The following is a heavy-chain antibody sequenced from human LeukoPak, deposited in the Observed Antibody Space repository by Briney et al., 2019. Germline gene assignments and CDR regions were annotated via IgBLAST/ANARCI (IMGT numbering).Heavy chain of an antibody. V-gene: IGHV4-39*01. CDR2: IYYSGRT. CDR1: GGSISSSSYY. D-gene: IGHD1-26*01. J-gene: IGHJ4*02. CDR3: ASLPRGGSYLGGFDY. Sequence: SETLSLTCTVSGGSISSSSYYWGWIRQPPGKGLEWIGSIYYSGRTYYKPSLKSRITISVDTAKNRFSLKLSSVTAADTAVYYCASLPRGGSYLGGFDYWGQGTLVTVSS.